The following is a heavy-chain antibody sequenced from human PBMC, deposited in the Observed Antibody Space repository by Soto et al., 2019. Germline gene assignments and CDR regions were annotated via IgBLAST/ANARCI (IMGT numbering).Heavy chain of an antibody. CDR3: ARGDYDFWSGPGWFDP. J-gene: IGHJ5*02. D-gene: IGHD3-3*01. Sequence: ASVKVSCKASGYTFTSYYMHWVRHAPGQGLEWMGIINPSGGSTSYAQKFQGRVTMTRDTSTSTVYMELSSLRSEDTAVYYCARGDYDFWSGPGWFDPWGQGTLVTVSS. CDR1: GYTFTSYY. V-gene: IGHV1-46*01. CDR2: INPSGGST.